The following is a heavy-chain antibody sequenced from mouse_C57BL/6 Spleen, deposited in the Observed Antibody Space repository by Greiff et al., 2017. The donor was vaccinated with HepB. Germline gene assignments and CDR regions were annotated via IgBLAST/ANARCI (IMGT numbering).Heavy chain of an antibody. CDR3: TRGEGDYGSSYWYFDV. D-gene: IGHD1-1*01. Sequence: VKLMESGAELVRPGASVTLSCKASGYTFTDYEMHWVKQTPVHGLEWIGAIDPETGGTAYNQKFKGKAILTADKSSSTAYMELRSLTSEDSAVYYCTRGEGDYGSSYWYFDVWGTGTTVTVSS. V-gene: IGHV1-15*01. CDR1: GYTFTDYE. J-gene: IGHJ1*03. CDR2: IDPETGGT.